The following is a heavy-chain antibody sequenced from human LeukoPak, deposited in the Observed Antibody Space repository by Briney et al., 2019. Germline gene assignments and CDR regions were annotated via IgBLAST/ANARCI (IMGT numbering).Heavy chain of an antibody. V-gene: IGHV3-48*02. D-gene: IGHD1-1*01. Sequence: GGSLRLSCAASGFTVNSNYIHWVRQAPGKGLEWVSYISSSSSPINYADSVKGRFTISRDNAKNSLYLQMNSLRDEDTAVYYCARDCRLNCARQPGFDSWGQGTLVTVSS. CDR1: GFTVNSNY. J-gene: IGHJ5*01. CDR2: ISSSSSPI. CDR3: ARDCRLNCARQPGFDS.